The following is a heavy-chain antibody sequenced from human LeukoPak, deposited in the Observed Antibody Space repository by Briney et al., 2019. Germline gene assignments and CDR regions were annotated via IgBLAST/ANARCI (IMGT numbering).Heavy chain of an antibody. CDR2: IYSDGST. V-gene: IGHV3-53*01. Sequence: QAGGSLRLSCAASGLTVRNNFMSWVRQAPGKGLEWVSVIYSDGSTYYEDSVKGRFTISRDTSKNTLSLQMNSLRAEDTAVYYCASKYGDRRLHYYYYMDVWGKGTTVTISS. D-gene: IGHD4-17*01. CDR3: ASKYGDRRLHYYYYMDV. J-gene: IGHJ6*03. CDR1: GLTVRNNF.